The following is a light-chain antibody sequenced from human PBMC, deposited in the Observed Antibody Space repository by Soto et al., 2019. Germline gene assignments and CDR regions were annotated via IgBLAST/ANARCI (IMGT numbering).Light chain of an antibody. CDR2: GTS. Sequence: LLTHSPSTLSLSPGSRASLSCRASQSVTSSFLAWYQQKPGKAPRLLIYGTSSRATGIPERFSGSGSGTDLTITISRLQPEDFAVYYCQQYGSSPITFGHGTRLEIK. CDR1: QSVTSSF. CDR3: QQYGSSPIT. V-gene: IGKV3-20*01. J-gene: IGKJ5*01.